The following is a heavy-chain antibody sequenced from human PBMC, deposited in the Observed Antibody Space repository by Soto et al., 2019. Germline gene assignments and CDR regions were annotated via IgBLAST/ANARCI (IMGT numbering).Heavy chain of an antibody. V-gene: IGHV1-8*01. J-gene: IGHJ5*02. D-gene: IGHD5-18*01. CDR3: ARETDMGHLAGFDP. Sequence: ASVKVACKAAGYTFTSSGINWVRQATRQGLEWMGWMNPNSGNTAYAQKFQGRVTMTRSTSISTAYMELSSLRSEDTAVYYCARETDMGHLAGFDPWGQETLVTVSS. CDR2: MNPNSGNT. CDR1: GYTFTSSG.